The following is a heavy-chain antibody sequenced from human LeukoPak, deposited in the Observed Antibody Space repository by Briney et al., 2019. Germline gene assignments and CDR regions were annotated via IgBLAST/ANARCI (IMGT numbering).Heavy chain of an antibody. CDR2: ISWDGGST. CDR1: GFTFDDYA. CDR3: AKDRHRSTPYYMDV. D-gene: IGHD6-13*01. Sequence: PGGSLRLSCAASGFTFDDYAMHWVRQAPGKGLEWVSLISWDGGSTYYADSVKGRFTISRDNSKNSLYLQMNSLRAEDTALYYCAKDRHRSTPYYMDVWGKGTTVTVSS. J-gene: IGHJ6*03. V-gene: IGHV3-43D*03.